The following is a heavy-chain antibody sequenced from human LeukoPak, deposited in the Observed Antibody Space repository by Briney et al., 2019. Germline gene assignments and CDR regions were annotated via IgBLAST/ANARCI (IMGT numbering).Heavy chain of an antibody. CDR1: GFTFSSYG. CDR2: TSGSGGST. V-gene: IGHV3-23*01. Sequence: GGSLRLSCAASGFTFSSYGMTWVRQAPEKGLEWISGTSGSGGSTYYANSVKGRFTISRDNSKNTLYLEMNSLRAEDTAVYYCAKNGGSQCYSHLDYWGRGSLVTVSS. D-gene: IGHD2-15*01. CDR3: AKNGGSQCYSHLDY. J-gene: IGHJ4*02.